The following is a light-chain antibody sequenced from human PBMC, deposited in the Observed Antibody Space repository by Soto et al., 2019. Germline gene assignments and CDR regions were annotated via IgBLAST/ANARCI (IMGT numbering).Light chain of an antibody. V-gene: IGLV2-11*01. CDR1: SSDVGRYNY. CDR3: CSYVDSYTWV. CDR2: DVT. J-gene: IGLJ3*02. Sequence: QSVLTQPRSVSGSPGQSVTISCTGSSSDVGRYNYVSWFQQLPGEAPKFMIYDVTKRPSGVPDRFSGTKSGNTASLTISGLQADDEADYYCCSYVDSYTWVFGGGTKVTVL.